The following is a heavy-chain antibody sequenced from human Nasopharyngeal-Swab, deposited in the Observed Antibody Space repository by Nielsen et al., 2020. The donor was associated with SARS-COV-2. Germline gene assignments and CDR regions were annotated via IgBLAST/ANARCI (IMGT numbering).Heavy chain of an antibody. D-gene: IGHD3-22*01. Sequence: GESLKISCAASGFTFSSYEMNWVRQAPGKGLEWVSAISGSGGSTYYADSVKGRFTISRDNSKNTLYLQMNSLRAEDTAVYYCAKGDYYYEGVGMDVWGQGTTVTVSS. CDR3: AKGDYYYEGVGMDV. CDR2: ISGSGGST. V-gene: IGHV3-23*01. J-gene: IGHJ6*02. CDR1: GFTFSSYE.